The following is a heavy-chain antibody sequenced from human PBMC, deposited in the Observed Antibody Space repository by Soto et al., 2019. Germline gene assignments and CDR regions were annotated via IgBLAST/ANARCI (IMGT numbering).Heavy chain of an antibody. CDR2: IYPGDSDT. J-gene: IGHJ3*02. D-gene: IGHD3-10*01. Sequence: LGESLKISCKGSGYSLTSYWIGWVRQMPGKGLEWMGIIYPGDSDTRYSPSFQGQVTISADRSISTAYLQWSSLKASDTAMYYCARARDYYGSGSGDVWPVYAFEIWGQGTMVTVSS. CDR3: ARARDYYGSGSGDVWPVYAFEI. V-gene: IGHV5-51*01. CDR1: GYSLTSYW.